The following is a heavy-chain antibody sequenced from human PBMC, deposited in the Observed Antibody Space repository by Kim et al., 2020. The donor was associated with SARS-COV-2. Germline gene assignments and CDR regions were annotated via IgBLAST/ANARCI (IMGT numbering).Heavy chain of an antibody. J-gene: IGHJ6*02. Sequence: SQTLSLTCAISGDSVSSNSAAWNWIRQSPSRGLEWLGRTYYRSKWYNDYAVSVKSRITINPDTSKNQFSLQLNSVTPEDTAVYYCARDQRGGGYDSPYYYYYGMDVWAQGTTVPFSS. CDR2: TYYRSKWYN. D-gene: IGHD5-12*01. V-gene: IGHV6-1*01. CDR1: GDSVSSNSAA. CDR3: ARDQRGGGYDSPYYYYYGMDV.